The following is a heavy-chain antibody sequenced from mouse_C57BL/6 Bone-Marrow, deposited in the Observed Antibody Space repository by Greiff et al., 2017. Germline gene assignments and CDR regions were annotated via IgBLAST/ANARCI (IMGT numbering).Heavy chain of an antibody. CDR3: ARPAGTWFAY. Sequence: VKLQQSGAELVKHGASVKLSCKASGYTFTSYWMHWVKQRPGQGLEWIGMIHPNSGSTNYNEKFKSKATLTVDKSSSTAYMQLSSLTSEDSAVYYCARPAGTWFAYWGQGTLVTVSA. J-gene: IGHJ3*01. CDR2: IHPNSGST. CDR1: GYTFTSYW. V-gene: IGHV1-64*01.